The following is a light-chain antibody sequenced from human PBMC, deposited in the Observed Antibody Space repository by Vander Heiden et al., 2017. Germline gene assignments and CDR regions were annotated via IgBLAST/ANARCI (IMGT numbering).Light chain of an antibody. J-gene: IGKJ3*01. V-gene: IGKV1-39*01. CDR1: QSISSY. CDR2: AAS. CDR3: QQSDSTPFT. Sequence: DIQMTQSPSSLSASVGDRVTITCRASQSISSYLNWYQQKPGKAPKLLIYAASSLQSGVPSRFSGSGSGTDFTLTISRLQPVDFATYYCQQSDSTPFTFGHGTKVDIK.